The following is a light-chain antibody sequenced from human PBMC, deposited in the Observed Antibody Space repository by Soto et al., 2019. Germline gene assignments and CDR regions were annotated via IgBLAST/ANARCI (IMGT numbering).Light chain of an antibody. CDR2: DAS. V-gene: IGKV3-20*01. J-gene: IGKJ5*01. CDR1: QTVRNNY. CDR3: QQFSSYPLT. Sequence: EFVFTQSPGTLSFSPGERATLSCRASQTVRNNYLAWYQQKPGQAPRLLIYDASSRATGIPDRFSGGGSGTDFTLTISRLEPEDFAVYYCQQFSSYPLTLGGGTRLEIK.